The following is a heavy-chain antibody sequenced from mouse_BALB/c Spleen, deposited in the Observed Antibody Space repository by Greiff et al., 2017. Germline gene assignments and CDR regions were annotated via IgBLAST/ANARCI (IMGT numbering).Heavy chain of an antibody. CDR1: GYTFTNYW. CDR3: ARELDGNYVNYAMDY. V-gene: IGHV1-63*02. Sequence: VKVVESGAELVRPGTSVKISCKASGYTFTNYWLGWVKQRPGHGLEWIGDIYPGGGYTNYNEKFKGKATLTADTSSSTAYMQLSSLTSEDSAVYFCARELDGNYVNYAMDYWGQGTSVTVSS. D-gene: IGHD2-1*01. CDR2: IYPGGGYT. J-gene: IGHJ4*01.